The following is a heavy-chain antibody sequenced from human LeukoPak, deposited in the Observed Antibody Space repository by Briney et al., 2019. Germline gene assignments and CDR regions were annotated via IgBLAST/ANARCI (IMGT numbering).Heavy chain of an antibody. J-gene: IGHJ3*02. V-gene: IGHV1-69*05. Sequence: SVKVSCKASGGTFSSYAISWVRQAPGQGLEWMGGIIPIFGTANYAQKFQGRVTITTDESTSTAYMELSSLRSEDTAVYYCASEDRITMVRGVTADAFDIWGQGTMVTVSS. CDR1: GGTFSSYA. D-gene: IGHD3-10*01. CDR3: ASEDRITMVRGVTADAFDI. CDR2: IIPIFGTA.